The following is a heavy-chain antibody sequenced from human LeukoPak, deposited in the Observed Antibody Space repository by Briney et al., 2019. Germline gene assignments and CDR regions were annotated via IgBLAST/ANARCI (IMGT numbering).Heavy chain of an antibody. J-gene: IGHJ5*02. CDR3: ARDRTGYYGSGSYYMGWFDP. V-gene: IGHV3-30-3*01. CDR2: ISYDGSNK. CDR1: GFTFSRYA. Sequence: PGGSLRLSCAASGFTFSRYAMHWVRQAPGKGLEWVEVISYDGSNKYYADSVKGRFTISRDNSKNTLYLQMNSLRAEDTAVHYCARDRTGYYGSGSYYMGWFDPWGQGTLVTVSS. D-gene: IGHD3-10*01.